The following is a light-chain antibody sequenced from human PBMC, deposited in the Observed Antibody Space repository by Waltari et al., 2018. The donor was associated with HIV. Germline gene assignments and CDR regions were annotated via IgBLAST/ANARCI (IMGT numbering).Light chain of an antibody. Sequence: SYELTQPPSVSVSPGPTANIACSGYTFGDKFVCWYQHKSGQSPVLVIYHDDDRPSGIPERFSGSNSGDTATLTISGTQPMDEADYYCQAWDSGSNWVFGGGTRLTVL. CDR1: TFGDKF. CDR3: QAWDSGSNWV. V-gene: IGLV3-1*01. J-gene: IGLJ3*02. CDR2: HDD.